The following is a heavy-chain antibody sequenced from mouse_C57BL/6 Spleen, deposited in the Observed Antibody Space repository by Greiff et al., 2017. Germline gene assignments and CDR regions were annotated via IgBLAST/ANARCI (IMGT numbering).Heavy chain of an antibody. V-gene: IGHV1-82*01. D-gene: IGHD1-1*01. J-gene: IGHJ2*01. CDR2: IYPGDGDT. CDR3: ARCYGTLYYFDY. Sequence: VQLQQSGPELVKPGASVKISCKASGYAFSSSWMNWVKQRPGKGLEWIGRIYPGDGDTNYNGKFKGKATLTADKSSSTAYMQLSSLTSEDSAVYFCARCYGTLYYFDYWGQGTTLTVSS. CDR1: GYAFSSSW.